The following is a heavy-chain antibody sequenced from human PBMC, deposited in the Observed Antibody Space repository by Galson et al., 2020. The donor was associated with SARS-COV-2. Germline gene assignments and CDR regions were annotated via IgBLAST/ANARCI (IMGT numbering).Heavy chain of an antibody. CDR1: GFSISSYW. V-gene: IGHV3-7*03. J-gene: IGHJ4*02. CDR3: ARESYDSGWFDY. Sequence: GGYLRLSCAASGFSISSYWMTWVRQAPGKGLEWVANIKQDGSDKYYVDSVKGRFTISRDNAKNSLYLHMNSLRAEDTAVYYCARESYDSGWFDYWGQGTLVTVSS. D-gene: IGHD6-19*01. CDR2: IKQDGSDK.